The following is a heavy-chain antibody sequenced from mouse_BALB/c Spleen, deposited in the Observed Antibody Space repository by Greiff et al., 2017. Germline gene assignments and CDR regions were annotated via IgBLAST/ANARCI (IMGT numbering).Heavy chain of an antibody. V-gene: IGHV3-2*02. CDR1: GYSITSDYA. J-gene: IGHJ2*01. CDR2: ISYSGST. Sequence: EVQGVESGPGLVKPSQSLSLTCTVTGYSITSDYAWNWIRQFPGNKLEWMGYISYSGSTSYNPSLKSRISITRDTSKNQFFLQLNSVTTEDTATYYCARSDYYGPFDYWGQGTTLTVSS. D-gene: IGHD1-2*01. CDR3: ARSDYYGPFDY.